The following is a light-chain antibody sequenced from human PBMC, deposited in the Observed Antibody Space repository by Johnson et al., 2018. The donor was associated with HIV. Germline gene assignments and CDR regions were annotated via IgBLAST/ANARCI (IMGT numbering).Light chain of an antibody. CDR2: ETN. CDR3: GTWDSSLSAVV. Sequence: QSVLTQPPSVSAAPGQRVTISCSGSSSNIGNNYVSWYQQLPGTAPKLLIYETNKRPSEIPDRFSGSKSGTSATLGITGLQTEDEAEYYCGTWDSSLSAVVFGTGTKVTVL. V-gene: IGLV1-51*01. J-gene: IGLJ1*01. CDR1: SSNIGNNY.